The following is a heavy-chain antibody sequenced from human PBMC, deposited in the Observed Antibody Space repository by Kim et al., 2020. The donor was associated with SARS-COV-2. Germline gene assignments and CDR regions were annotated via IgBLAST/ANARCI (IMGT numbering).Heavy chain of an antibody. CDR1: GFTFSSYG. V-gene: IGHV3-30*18. D-gene: IGHD3-10*01. J-gene: IGHJ4*02. CDR2: ISYDGSNK. Sequence: GGSLRLSCAASGFTFSSYGMHWVRQAPGKGLEWVAVISYDGSNKYYADSVKGRFTISRDNSKNTLYLQMNSLRAEDTAVYYCAKDLYGYYGSGSGCDYWGAGTLVTVSS. CDR3: AKDLYGYYGSGSGCDY.